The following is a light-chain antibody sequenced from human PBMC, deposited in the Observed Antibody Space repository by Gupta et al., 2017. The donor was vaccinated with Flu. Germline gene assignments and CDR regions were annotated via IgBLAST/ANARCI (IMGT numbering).Light chain of an antibody. V-gene: IGLV3-19*01. CDR3: NSRDTSGVHWR. J-gene: IGLJ3*02. CDR2: GEN. CDR1: TLRGFF. Sequence: SELTQDSAVSVALGQTVRITCQGDTLRGFFASWYQQKPGQAPKLVLYGENNRPSGIPDRFSGSSSGDTVSLTITGAQAEDEADYYCNSRDTSGVHWRFGGGTKLTVL.